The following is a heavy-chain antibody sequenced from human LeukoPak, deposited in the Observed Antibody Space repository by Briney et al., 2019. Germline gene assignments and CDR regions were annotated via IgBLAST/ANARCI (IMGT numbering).Heavy chain of an antibody. CDR1: GFTFSNYW. J-gene: IGHJ4*02. CDR3: ARVHFSSSPYFDY. CDR2: IWYDGSNK. D-gene: IGHD6-6*01. Sequence: GGSLRLSCAASGFTFSNYWMSWVRQAPGKGLEWVAVIWYDGSNKYYADSVKGRFTISRDNSKNTLYLQMNSLRAEDTAVYYCARVHFSSSPYFDYWGQGTLVTVSS. V-gene: IGHV3-33*08.